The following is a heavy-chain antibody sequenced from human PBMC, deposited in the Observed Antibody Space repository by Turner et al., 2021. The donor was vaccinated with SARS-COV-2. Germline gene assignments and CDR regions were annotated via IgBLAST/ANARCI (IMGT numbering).Heavy chain of an antibody. CDR1: NASIVTRDFH. CDR3: ARHEYGDYFDF. V-gene: IGHV4-39*01. CDR2: VSYRGKT. D-gene: IGHD4-17*01. J-gene: IGHJ4*02. Sequence: QVQLQESGPGLVKPSETLSHTCSVSNASIVTRDFHWAWVRQPPGKGLEWIGDVSYRGKTFYNSSLRSRLTISRDTSKNQFFLKLNSVTAADTAVYFCARHEYGDYFDFWGQGKLVTVSS.